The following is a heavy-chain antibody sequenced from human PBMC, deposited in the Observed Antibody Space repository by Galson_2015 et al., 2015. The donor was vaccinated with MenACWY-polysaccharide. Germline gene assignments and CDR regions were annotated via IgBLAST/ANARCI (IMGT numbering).Heavy chain of an antibody. CDR3: ARDRTAAASDGDY. Sequence: SLRLSCAASGFTFSSYGMHWVRQAPGKGLKWVAFIRYDGRDKYYADSVKGRFTLSRDNSKNTLYLQMGSLRAKDTAVYYCARDRTAAASDGDYWGQGTLVTVSS. D-gene: IGHD6-13*01. V-gene: IGHV3-30*02. J-gene: IGHJ4*02. CDR2: IRYDGRDK. CDR1: GFTFSSYG.